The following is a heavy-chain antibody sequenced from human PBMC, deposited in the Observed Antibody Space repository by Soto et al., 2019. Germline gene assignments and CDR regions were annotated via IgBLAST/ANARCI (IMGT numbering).Heavy chain of an antibody. J-gene: IGHJ4*02. Sequence: PSETLSLTCTVSGGSIRNGDYYWGWIRQPPGKGLECIGYVYYSGTTYSHPSLNSRVSISVDTSENQFSLRLTSVTAADTAVYYCVKVNLVGAAHYFDYWGPGTLVTVSS. CDR3: VKVNLVGAAHYFDY. V-gene: IGHV4-30-4*01. D-gene: IGHD1-26*01. CDR2: VYYSGTT. CDR1: GGSIRNGDYY.